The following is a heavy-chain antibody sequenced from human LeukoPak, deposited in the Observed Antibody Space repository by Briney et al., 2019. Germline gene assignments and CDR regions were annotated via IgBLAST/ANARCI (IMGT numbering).Heavy chain of an antibody. CDR3: AKGQPTYPYGSGSSSWFDP. CDR2: IRYDGSNK. V-gene: IGHV3-30*02. J-gene: IGHJ5*02. CDR1: GFTFSSYG. D-gene: IGHD3-10*01. Sequence: PGGSLRLSCAASGFTFSSYGMHWVRQAPGKGLEWVAFIRYDGSNKYYADSVKGRFTISRDNSKNTLYLQMNSLRAEDTAVYYCAKGQPTYPYGSGSSSWFDPWGQGTLVTVSS.